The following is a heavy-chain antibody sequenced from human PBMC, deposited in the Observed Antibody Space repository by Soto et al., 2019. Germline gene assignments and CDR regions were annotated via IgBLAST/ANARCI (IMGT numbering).Heavy chain of an antibody. V-gene: IGHV3-23*01. D-gene: IGHD6-19*01. CDR3: AKGGHSSGPPPLDY. CDR1: GFTFSSYA. Sequence: VGSLRLSCAASGFTFSSYAMSWVRQAPGKGLEWVSAISGSGGSTYYADSVKGRFTISRDNSKNTLYLQMNSLRAEDTAVYYCAKGGHSSGPPPLDYWGQGTLVTVSS. CDR2: ISGSGGST. J-gene: IGHJ4*02.